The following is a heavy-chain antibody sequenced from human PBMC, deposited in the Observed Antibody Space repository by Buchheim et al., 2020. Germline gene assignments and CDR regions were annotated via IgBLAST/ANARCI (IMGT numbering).Heavy chain of an antibody. CDR1: GGSFSGYY. J-gene: IGHJ5*02. V-gene: IGHV4-34*01. D-gene: IGHD6-13*01. CDR2: INHSGST. CDR3: ARALAAAGIPYNWFDP. Sequence: QVQLQQWGAGLLKPSETLSLTCAVYGGSFSGYYWSWIRQPPGKGLEWIGEINHSGSTNYNPSLKSRVTISVDTSKNPFSLKLSSVTAADTAVYYCARALAAAGIPYNWFDPWGQGTL.